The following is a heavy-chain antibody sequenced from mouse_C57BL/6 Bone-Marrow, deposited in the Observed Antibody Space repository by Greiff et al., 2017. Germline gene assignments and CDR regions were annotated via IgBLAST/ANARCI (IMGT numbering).Heavy chain of an antibody. J-gene: IGHJ3*01. CDR3: AREGYDYDDWFAY. CDR2: IYPRSGNT. Sequence: QVHVKQSGAELARPGASVKLSCKASGYTFTSYGISWVKQRTGQGLEWIGEIYPRSGNTYYNEKFKGKATLTADKSSSTAYMELRSLTSEDSAVYFCAREGYDYDDWFAYWGQGTLVTVSA. V-gene: IGHV1-81*01. D-gene: IGHD2-4*01. CDR1: GYTFTSYG.